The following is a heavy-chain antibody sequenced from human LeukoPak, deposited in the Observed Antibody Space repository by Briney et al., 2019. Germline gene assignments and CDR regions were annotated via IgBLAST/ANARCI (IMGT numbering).Heavy chain of an antibody. CDR1: GGSFSGYY. CDR3: ARREVMITFGGVIVRRWFDP. CDR2: INHSGST. V-gene: IGHV4-34*01. J-gene: IGHJ5*02. D-gene: IGHD3-16*02. Sequence: SETLSLTCAVYGGSFSGYYWSWIRQPPGKGLEWIGEINHSGSTNYNPSLKSRVTISVDTSKNQFSLKLSSVTAADTAVYFCARREVMITFGGVIVRRWFDPWGQGTLVTVSS.